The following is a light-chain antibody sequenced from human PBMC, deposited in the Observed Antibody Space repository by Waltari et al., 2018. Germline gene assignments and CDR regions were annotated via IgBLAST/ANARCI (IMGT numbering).Light chain of an antibody. Sequence: EIVLTQSPGPLSLSPGERATLPCRASQPVSRYLTWYQQKPGQAPRLLIYGASSRATGIPDRFSGSGSGTDFSLTISRLEPEDFAVYYCQNHERLPAMFGQGTKVEIK. CDR1: QPVSRY. J-gene: IGKJ1*01. CDR3: QNHERLPAM. CDR2: GAS. V-gene: IGKV3-20*01.